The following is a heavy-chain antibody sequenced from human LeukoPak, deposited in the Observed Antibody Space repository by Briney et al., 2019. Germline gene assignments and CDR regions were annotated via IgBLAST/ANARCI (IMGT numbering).Heavy chain of an antibody. CDR1: GFTFSNAW. D-gene: IGHD6-19*01. Sequence: GESLKISCAASGFTFSNAWMSWVRQAPGKGLEWVGRIKSKTDGGTTDYAAPVKGRFTISRDDSKNTLYLQMNSLKTEDTAVYYCTTVPWLGKSIDYWGQGTLVTVSS. CDR3: TTVPWLGKSIDY. J-gene: IGHJ4*02. CDR2: IKSKTDGGTT. V-gene: IGHV3-15*01.